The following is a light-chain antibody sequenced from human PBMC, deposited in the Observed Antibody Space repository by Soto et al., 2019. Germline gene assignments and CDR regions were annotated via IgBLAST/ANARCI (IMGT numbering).Light chain of an antibody. V-gene: IGKV1-5*01. CDR3: QQYATSSPT. Sequence: GDRVTITCRASQSISSWLAWYQQRPREAPKLLIYGASSLESGVPSRFSGSGSGTEFTLTISSLQPTDFATYYCQQYATSSPTFGQGTKLEIK. J-gene: IGKJ2*01. CDR1: QSISSW. CDR2: GAS.